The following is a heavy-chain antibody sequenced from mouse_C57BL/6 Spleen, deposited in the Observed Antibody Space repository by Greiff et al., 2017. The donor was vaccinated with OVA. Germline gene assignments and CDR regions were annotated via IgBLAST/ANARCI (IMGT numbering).Heavy chain of an antibody. Sequence: EVKLQESGPELVKPGASVKMSCKASGYTFTDYYMHWVKQSHGKSLEWIGYINPNNGGTSYNQKFKGKATLTVNKSSSTAYMELRSLTSEDSAVYYCARGGVLFGGFAYWGQGTLVTVSA. CDR3: ARGGVLFGGFAY. D-gene: IGHD2-14*01. CDR1: GYTFTDYY. V-gene: IGHV1-22*01. J-gene: IGHJ3*01. CDR2: INPNNGGT.